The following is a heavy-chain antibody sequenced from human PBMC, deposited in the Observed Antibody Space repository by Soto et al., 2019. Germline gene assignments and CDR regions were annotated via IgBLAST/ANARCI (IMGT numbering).Heavy chain of an antibody. CDR3: ARYGSSWYSDAFDI. Sequence: GESLKSSCKGSGYRFTSYWIGWVRQIPGKGLEWMGIIYPGDSDTRYSPSFQGQVTISADKSISTAYLQWSSLKASDTAMYYCARYGSSWYSDAFDIWGQGTMVTVSS. J-gene: IGHJ3*02. CDR1: GYRFTSYW. CDR2: IYPGDSDT. V-gene: IGHV5-51*01. D-gene: IGHD6-13*01.